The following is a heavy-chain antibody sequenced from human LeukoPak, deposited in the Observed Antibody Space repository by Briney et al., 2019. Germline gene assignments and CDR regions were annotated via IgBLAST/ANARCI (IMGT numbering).Heavy chain of an antibody. D-gene: IGHD3-3*01. CDR3: ARPFVLEWLPHDAFDI. CDR2: INHSGST. V-gene: IGHV4-34*01. CDR1: GGSFSGYY. J-gene: IGHJ3*02. Sequence: KASETLSLTCAVYGGSFSGYYWSWIRQPPGKGLEWIGEINHSGSTNYNPSLKSRVTISVDTSKNQFSLKLSSVTAADTAVYYCARPFVLEWLPHDAFDIWGQGTMVTVSS.